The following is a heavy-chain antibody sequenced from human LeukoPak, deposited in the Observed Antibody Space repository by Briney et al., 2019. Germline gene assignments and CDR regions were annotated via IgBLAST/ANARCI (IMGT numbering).Heavy chain of an antibody. D-gene: IGHD1-26*01. Sequence: PSETLSLTCTVSGGSISNYYWSWIRQAPGKGLEWIGHIYYSGSTKYNPSLKSRVTISVDTSKNQFSLKLSSVTAADTAVYYCARGREVGATDCFDYWGQGTLVTVSS. CDR3: ARGREVGATDCFDY. J-gene: IGHJ4*02. CDR2: IYYSGST. V-gene: IGHV4-59*12. CDR1: GGSISNYY.